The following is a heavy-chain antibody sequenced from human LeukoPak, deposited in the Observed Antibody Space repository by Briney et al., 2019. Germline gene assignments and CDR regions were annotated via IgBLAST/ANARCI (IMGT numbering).Heavy chain of an antibody. CDR1: GFTFGDYY. J-gene: IGHJ4*02. CDR2: ISSSSSHT. V-gene: IGHV3-11*06. CDR3: ARDRDCSGGSCYFFGTDY. Sequence: SLRLSCAASGFTFGDYYMSWIRQAPGKGLEWVSYISSSSSHTNYADSVKGRFTISRDNAKNSLYLQMNSLRVEDTAVYYCARDRDCSGGSCYFFGTDYWGQGTLVTVSS. D-gene: IGHD2-15*01.